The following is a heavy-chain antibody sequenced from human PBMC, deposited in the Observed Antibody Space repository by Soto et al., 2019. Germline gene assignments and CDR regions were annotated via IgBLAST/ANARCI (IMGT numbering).Heavy chain of an antibody. D-gene: IGHD5-12*01. V-gene: IGHV4-34*01. CDR1: AGSFSGYY. CDR3: VVDGYNYGYFDY. CDR2: INHSGST. J-gene: IGHJ4*02. Sequence: ETLALPCSVYAGSFSGYYWSWIRQPPGKGLEWIGEINHSGSTNYNPSLKSRVTISVDTSKNQFSLKLSSVTAADTAVYYCVVDGYNYGYFDYWGQGTLVTVSS.